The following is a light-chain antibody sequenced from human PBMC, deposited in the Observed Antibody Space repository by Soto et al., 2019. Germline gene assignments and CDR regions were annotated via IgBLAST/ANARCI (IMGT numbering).Light chain of an antibody. CDR1: QSVSSN. CDR3: QQHNHWPS. Sequence: EIVMTQSPATLSVSQGERATLSCRASQSVSSNLAWFQQKPGQAPRLLLYAVSTRATGVPGRFSGSGSGTELTLTISSLQSEDSAVYYCQQHNHWPSFGQGTKLEIK. J-gene: IGKJ2*01. V-gene: IGKV3-15*01. CDR2: AVS.